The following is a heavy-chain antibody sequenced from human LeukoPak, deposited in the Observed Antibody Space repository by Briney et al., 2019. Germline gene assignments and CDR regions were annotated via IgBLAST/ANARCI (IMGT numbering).Heavy chain of an antibody. Sequence: GGSLRLSCAASGFTFSGYWMAWVRQAPGRGLEWVAHIKQDGSEKNYVDPVKGRFTISRDNSKNTLYLQMNSLRAEDTAVYYCAREPPSGSYFTSRFDYWGQGTLVTVSS. CDR1: GFTFSGYW. J-gene: IGHJ4*02. D-gene: IGHD3-10*01. CDR3: AREPPSGSYFTSRFDY. V-gene: IGHV3-7*01. CDR2: IKQDGSEK.